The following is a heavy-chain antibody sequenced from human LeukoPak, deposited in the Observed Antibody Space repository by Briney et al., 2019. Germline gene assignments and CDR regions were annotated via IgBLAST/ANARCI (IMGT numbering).Heavy chain of an antibody. CDR2: IYSGGST. V-gene: IGHV3-66*01. D-gene: IGHD3-9*01. Sequence: PGGSLRLACAASGFTVSSNFMSWVRQAPGKGLEWVSVIYSGGSTYYADSVKGRFTISRDNSKNTLYLQMNSLRVEDTAVYYCALGLVTDYWGQGTLVTVSS. CDR1: GFTVSSNF. J-gene: IGHJ4*02. CDR3: ALGLVTDY.